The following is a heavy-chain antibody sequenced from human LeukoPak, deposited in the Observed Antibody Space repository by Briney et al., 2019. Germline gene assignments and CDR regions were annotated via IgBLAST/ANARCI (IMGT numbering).Heavy chain of an antibody. V-gene: IGHV3-23*01. Sequence: GGSLRLSCAASEFTFSSQAMSWVRQAPGKGLECVSGISGTGGRTYYADSVKGRFTISRDNSKNTLYLQMNSLRVEDTAVYYCAKYCPKVEPPDYMDVWGKGTTVTVS. CDR2: ISGTGGRT. CDR3: AKYCPKVEPPDYMDV. J-gene: IGHJ6*03. D-gene: IGHD1-26*01. CDR1: EFTFSSQA.